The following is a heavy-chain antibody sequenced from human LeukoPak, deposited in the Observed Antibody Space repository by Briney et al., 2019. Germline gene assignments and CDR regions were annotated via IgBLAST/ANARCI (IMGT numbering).Heavy chain of an antibody. J-gene: IGHJ4*02. D-gene: IGHD6-19*01. Sequence: ASVKVSFKSSVYTFTSYGISWVRQAPGQGLEWMGWISAYNGNTNYAQKLQGRVTMTTDTYTSTAYMELRSLRSDDTAVYYCARGGSGWYYFDYWGQGTLVIVSS. CDR3: ARGGSGWYYFDY. CDR2: ISAYNGNT. V-gene: IGHV1-18*01. CDR1: VYTFTSYG.